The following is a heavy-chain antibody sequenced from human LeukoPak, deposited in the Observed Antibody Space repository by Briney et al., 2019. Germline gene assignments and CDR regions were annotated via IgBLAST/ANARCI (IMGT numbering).Heavy chain of an antibody. CDR2: IKHKAHSYTT. V-gene: IGHV3-72*01. CDR3: AQFAKGG. J-gene: IGHJ4*02. Sequence: GGSLRLSCAASGFTFSDHYMDWVRQAPGKGLEWVGRIKHKAHSYTTEYAASVKGRFTISRDDSKSSLYLQMNSLKIEDTAVYYCAQFAKGGWGQGTLVTVSS. CDR1: GFTFSDHY. D-gene: IGHD2-21*01.